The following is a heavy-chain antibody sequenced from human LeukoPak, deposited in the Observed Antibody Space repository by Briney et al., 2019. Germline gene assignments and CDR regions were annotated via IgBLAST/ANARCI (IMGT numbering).Heavy chain of an antibody. CDR2: ISSSGSTI. D-gene: IGHD6-6*01. V-gene: IGHV3-48*03. J-gene: IGHJ3*02. CDR1: GFTFSSYE. Sequence: PPGGSLRLSCAASGFTFSSYEMNWVRQAPGKGLEWVSYISSSGSTIYYADSVKGRFTISRDNAKNSLYLQMNSLRAEDTALYYCARGTSSTAARSFAFDIWGQGTLVTVSS. CDR3: ARGTSSTAARSFAFDI.